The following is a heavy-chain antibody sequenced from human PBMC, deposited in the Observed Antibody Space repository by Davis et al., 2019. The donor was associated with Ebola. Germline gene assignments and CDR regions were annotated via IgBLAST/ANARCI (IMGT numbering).Heavy chain of an antibody. CDR2: FDPEDGET. Sequence: ASVKVSCKVSGYTLTELSMHWVRQAPGKGLEWMGGFDPEDGETIYAQKFQGRVTMTEDTSTDTAYMELSSLRSEDTAVYYCARDNGNRWLQLGGFDYWGQGTLVTVSS. V-gene: IGHV1-24*01. J-gene: IGHJ4*02. CDR3: ARDNGNRWLQLGGFDY. D-gene: IGHD5-24*01. CDR1: GYTLTELS.